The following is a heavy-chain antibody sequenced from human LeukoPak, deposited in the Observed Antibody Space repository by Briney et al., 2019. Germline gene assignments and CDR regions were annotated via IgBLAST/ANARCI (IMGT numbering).Heavy chain of an antibody. D-gene: IGHD2-2*02. Sequence: ASVKVSCKASGGTFSSYAISWVRQAPGQGLEWMGGIIPIFGTANYAQRFQGRVTITTDESTSTAYMELSSLRSEDTAVYYCARDNRYCSSTSCYTGAFDIWGQGTMVTVSS. V-gene: IGHV1-69*05. J-gene: IGHJ3*02. CDR1: GGTFSSYA. CDR2: IIPIFGTA. CDR3: ARDNRYCSSTSCYTGAFDI.